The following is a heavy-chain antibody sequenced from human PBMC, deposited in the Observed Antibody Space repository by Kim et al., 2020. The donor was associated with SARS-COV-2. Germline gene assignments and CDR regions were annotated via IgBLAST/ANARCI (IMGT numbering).Heavy chain of an antibody. CDR3: AGICGTTSCSDDY. D-gene: IGHD2-2*01. CDR2: ISFGGVT. Sequence: GGSLRLSCAASGFTFSNYGVRWVRQAPGKGLEWVSAISFGGVTNYADSVRSRFTTSRDNPKSTVYLQMKSLRAEDTSVYYCAGICGTTSCSDDYWGQGTLVTVSS. J-gene: IGHJ4*02. CDR1: GFTFSNYG. V-gene: IGHV3-23*01.